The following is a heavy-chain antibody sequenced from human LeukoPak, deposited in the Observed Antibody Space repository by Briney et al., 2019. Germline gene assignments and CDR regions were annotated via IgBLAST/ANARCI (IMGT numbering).Heavy chain of an antibody. CDR2: IYPGDSESNT. D-gene: IGHD3-22*01. CDR1: GYTFTRYW. Sequence: GESLKISCKGAGYTFTRYWIGWVRQMPGKGLELMGIIYPGDSESNTRYGRSVQGHITISVDKSISTAYLQWSSLKASDTAMYYCARLSPDRYYDSSGSIDYWGQGTLVTVSS. CDR3: ARLSPDRYYDSSGSIDY. V-gene: IGHV5-51*01. J-gene: IGHJ4*02.